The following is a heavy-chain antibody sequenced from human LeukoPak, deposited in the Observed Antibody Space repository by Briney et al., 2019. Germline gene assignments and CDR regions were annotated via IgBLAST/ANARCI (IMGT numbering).Heavy chain of an antibody. Sequence: PGGSLRLSCAATGFTFSSYWMHWVRQAPGKGLVWVSRINSDGSSTSYADSVKGRFTISRDNAKNTLYLQMNSLRAEDTAVYYCAKDRYDSSGYLFDYWGQGALVTVSS. D-gene: IGHD3-22*01. CDR1: GFTFSSYW. V-gene: IGHV3-74*01. CDR2: INSDGSST. J-gene: IGHJ4*02. CDR3: AKDRYDSSGYLFDY.